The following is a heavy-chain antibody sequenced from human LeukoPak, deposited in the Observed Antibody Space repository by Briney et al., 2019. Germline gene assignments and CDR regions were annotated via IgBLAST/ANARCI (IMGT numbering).Heavy chain of an antibody. V-gene: IGHV4-34*01. CDR2: INHSGST. CDR1: GGSFSGYY. Sequence: KPSETLSLTCAVYGGSFSGYYWSWIRQPPGKGLEWIGEINHSGSTNYNPSLKSRVTISVDTSKNQFSLKLSSVTAADTAVYYCARNRYYYGSGSYGVPNWFDPWGQGTLVIVSS. J-gene: IGHJ5*02. CDR3: ARNRYYYGSGSYGVPNWFDP. D-gene: IGHD3-10*01.